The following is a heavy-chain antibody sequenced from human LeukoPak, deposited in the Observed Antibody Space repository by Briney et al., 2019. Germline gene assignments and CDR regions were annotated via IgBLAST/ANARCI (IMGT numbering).Heavy chain of an antibody. J-gene: IGHJ4*02. CDR3: ARGGFLTSLY. CDR2: IKSKTDGGTT. CDR1: GFTFSNAW. Sequence: GGSLRLSCAASGFTFSNAWMSWVRQAPGKGLEWVGRIKSKTDGGTTDYAAPVKGRFTISRDDSRNTLYLQMNSLKADDTAVYYCARGGFLTSLYWGQGTLVTVSS. V-gene: IGHV3-15*01. D-gene: IGHD3-9*01.